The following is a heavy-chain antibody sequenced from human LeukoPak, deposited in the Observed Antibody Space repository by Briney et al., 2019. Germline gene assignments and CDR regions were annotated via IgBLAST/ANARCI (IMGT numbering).Heavy chain of an antibody. CDR2: INSDGSST. V-gene: IGHV3-74*01. D-gene: IGHD6-13*01. CDR1: GFAFSRSG. CDR3: APSISSWGDFDY. Sequence: GGSLRLSCEASGFAFSRSGMHWVRQAPGKGLVRVSRINSDGSSTSYADSVKGRFTISRDNAKNTLYLQMNSLRAEDTAVYYCAPSISSWGDFDYWGQGTLVTVSS. J-gene: IGHJ4*02.